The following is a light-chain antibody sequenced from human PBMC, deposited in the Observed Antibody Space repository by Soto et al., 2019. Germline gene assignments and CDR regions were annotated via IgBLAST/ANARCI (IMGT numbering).Light chain of an antibody. CDR3: SSYPSSSTLV. V-gene: IGLV2-14*01. Sequence: QSVLTQPASGSGSPGQSITISCTGTSSDVGGYNYVSWYQQHPGKAPKIMIYDVSNRPSEVTNRFSGSKSGNAASLTISGLLAEDEADYYCSSYPSSSTLVFGGGTQLTVL. J-gene: IGLJ3*02. CDR1: SSDVGGYNY. CDR2: DVS.